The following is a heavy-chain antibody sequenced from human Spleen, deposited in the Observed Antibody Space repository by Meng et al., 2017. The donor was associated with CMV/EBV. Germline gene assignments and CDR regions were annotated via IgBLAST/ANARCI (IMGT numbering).Heavy chain of an antibody. Sequence: GGSLRLSCTASGFTFGDYGMTWVRQAPGKGLEWVGFIRSEAYGGTTEYAASVKGRFTISRDDSKSIAYLQMNSLNIEDTAVYYCSSRLVVVVAATSDAFDIWGQGTVVTVSS. CDR1: GFTFGDYG. V-gene: IGHV3-49*04. CDR2: IRSEAYGGTT. J-gene: IGHJ3*02. CDR3: SSRLVVVVAATSDAFDI. D-gene: IGHD2-15*01.